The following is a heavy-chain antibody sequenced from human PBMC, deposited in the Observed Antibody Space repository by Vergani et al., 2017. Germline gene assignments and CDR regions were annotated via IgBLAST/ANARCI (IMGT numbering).Heavy chain of an antibody. CDR1: GFSLGDYA. Sequence: EVPLVESGGGFVPPGRPLRLSCAASGFSLGDYAMTWVPQAPGKGLEWVAFIRNKAYGGTTEYTASVKGRFTISRDDSKRLAYRQMSGLKTEDTAVYFCSRGRGYRFGYSGYWGQGTLVTVSS. CDR2: IRNKAYGGTT. V-gene: IGHV3-49*04. D-gene: IGHD5-18*01. J-gene: IGHJ4*02. CDR3: SRGRGYRFGYSGY.